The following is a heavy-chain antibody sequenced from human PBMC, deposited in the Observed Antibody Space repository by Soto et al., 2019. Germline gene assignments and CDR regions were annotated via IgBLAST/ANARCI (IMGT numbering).Heavy chain of an antibody. CDR2: ISGSGGST. CDR1: GFTFSSYA. D-gene: IGHD2-15*01. V-gene: IGHV3-23*01. CDR3: AKDRYCSGGSCYSGFDY. Sequence: VQLLESGGGLVQPGGSLRLSCAASGFTFSSYAMSWVRQAPGKGLEWVSAISGSGGSTYYADSVKGRFTISRDNSKNTLYLQMNSLRAEDTAVYYCAKDRYCSGGSCYSGFDYWGQGTLVTVSS. J-gene: IGHJ4*02.